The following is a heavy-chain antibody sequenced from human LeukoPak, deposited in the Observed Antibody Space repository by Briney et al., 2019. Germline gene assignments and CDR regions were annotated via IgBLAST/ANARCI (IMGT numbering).Heavy chain of an antibody. CDR2: INHSGST. CDR1: GGSFSGYY. J-gene: IGHJ4*02. CDR3: ARRSLVVVTAKGAYFDY. Sequence: KPSETLSLTCAVYGGSFSGYYWSWIRQPPGKGLEWIGEINHSGSTNYNPSLKSRVTISVVTSKNQFSLKLSSVTAADTAVYYCARRSLVVVTAKGAYFDYWGQGTLVTVSS. V-gene: IGHV4-34*01. D-gene: IGHD2-21*02.